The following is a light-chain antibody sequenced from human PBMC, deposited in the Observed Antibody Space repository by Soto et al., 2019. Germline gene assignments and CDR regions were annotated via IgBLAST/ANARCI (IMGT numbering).Light chain of an antibody. V-gene: IGLV2-14*03. CDR3: SSYTGTSTLYV. J-gene: IGLJ1*01. CDR2: DVN. Sequence: QSVLTQPPSVSAAPGQKVTMSCSGGSSNIGNYYVSWYQHHPGIAPKLILYDVNYRPSGVSNRFSGSKSGNTASLTISGLQAEDEADYFCSSYTGTSTLYVFGSGTKVTVL. CDR1: SSNIGNYY.